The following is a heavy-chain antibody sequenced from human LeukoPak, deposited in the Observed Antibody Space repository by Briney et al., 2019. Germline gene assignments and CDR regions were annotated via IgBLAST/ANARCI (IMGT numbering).Heavy chain of an antibody. Sequence: GGSLRLSCAASGFTFRSYWMRWVRQAPGKGLEWVANIKQDGSEKNYVDAVKGRFTISRDNAKNSLYLQMNSLRAEDTAVYYCASGLELDYWGQGTLVTVSS. J-gene: IGHJ4*02. V-gene: IGHV3-7*03. CDR2: IKQDGSEK. CDR1: GFTFRSYW. CDR3: ASGLELDY.